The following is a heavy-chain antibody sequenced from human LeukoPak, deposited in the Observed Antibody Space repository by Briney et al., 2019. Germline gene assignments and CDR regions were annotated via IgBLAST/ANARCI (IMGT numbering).Heavy chain of an antibody. J-gene: IGHJ4*02. V-gene: IGHV4-61*02. CDR2: IYTSGGT. CDR3: ARAAVAGDVDY. Sequence: SETLSLTCTVSGGSISSGSYYWSWIRQPAGKGLEWIGRIYTSGGTNHNPSLKSRVTISVDTSKNQSSLKLSSVTAADTAVYYCARAAVAGDVDYWGQGTLVTVSS. CDR1: GGSISSGSYY. D-gene: IGHD6-19*01.